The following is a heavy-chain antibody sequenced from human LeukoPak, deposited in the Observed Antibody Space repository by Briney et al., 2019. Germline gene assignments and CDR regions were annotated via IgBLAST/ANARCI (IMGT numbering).Heavy chain of an antibody. J-gene: IGHJ5*02. V-gene: IGHV4-61*02. Sequence: SETLSLTCTVSGGSISSGSYYWSWIRQPAGKGLEWIGRIYISGSTNYNPSLKSRVTISVDTSKNQFSLKLSSVTAADTAVYYCARGTEEDIVVVVAATWFDPWGQGTLVTVSS. CDR2: IYISGST. CDR1: GGSISSGSYY. CDR3: ARGTEEDIVVVVAATWFDP. D-gene: IGHD2-15*01.